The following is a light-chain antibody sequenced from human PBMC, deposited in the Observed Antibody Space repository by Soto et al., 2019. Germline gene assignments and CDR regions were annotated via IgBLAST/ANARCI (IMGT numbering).Light chain of an antibody. CDR3: QQSYRSPYT. Sequence: IQMTQSPSSLSASVGDSVTVTCRASQSINIYLNWYQQKPGKAPTLLIYGASSLQSGVPSRFTGGGSRKDFTLTISSLQPEDFATYYCQQSYRSPYTLGQGTKLEIK. CDR1: QSINIY. V-gene: IGKV1-39*01. CDR2: GAS. J-gene: IGKJ2*01.